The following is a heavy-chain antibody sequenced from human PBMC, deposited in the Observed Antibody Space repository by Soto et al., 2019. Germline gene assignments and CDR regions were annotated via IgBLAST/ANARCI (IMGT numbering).Heavy chain of an antibody. V-gene: IGHV1-18*01. J-gene: IGHJ6*02. CDR2: ISAYNGNT. Sequence: ASVKVSCKASGYTFTSYGISWVRQAPGQGLEWMGWISAYNGNTKYSQKFQGRVTITRDTSASTAYMELSSLRSEDTAVYYCAREGYRYEGMDVWGQGTTVTVSS. D-gene: IGHD5-18*01. CDR3: AREGYRYEGMDV. CDR1: GYTFTSYG.